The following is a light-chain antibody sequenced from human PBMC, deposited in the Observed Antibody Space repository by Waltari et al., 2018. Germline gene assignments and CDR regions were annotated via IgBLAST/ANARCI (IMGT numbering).Light chain of an antibody. Sequence: DIVMTQSPVSLPVTPGEPASISCRSSQSLRHSNGYNYLDWSLQKPGQSPERLIYLGSKRACGVPDRFSGSGSGTEFTLTIGRVETDDVGIYYCMQALETPGTFGGGTRVEIK. J-gene: IGKJ4*01. CDR2: LGS. V-gene: IGKV2-28*01. CDR1: QSLRHSNGYNY. CDR3: MQALETPGT.